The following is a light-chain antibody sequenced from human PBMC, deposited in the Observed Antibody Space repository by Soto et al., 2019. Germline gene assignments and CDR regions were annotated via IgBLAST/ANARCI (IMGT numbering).Light chain of an antibody. Sequence: IQMTQCPSSVSASAGDRVTITCRASQGLXRWLAWYKLKPGKAPKFLXDHASSLDSGVPSRLSGSGSATEFTLTISSLQPDDVSNYYCQQYNSDSLTFGQGTKVDIK. CDR2: HAS. J-gene: IGKJ1*01. CDR1: QGLXRW. V-gene: IGKV1-5*01. CDR3: QQYNSDSLT.